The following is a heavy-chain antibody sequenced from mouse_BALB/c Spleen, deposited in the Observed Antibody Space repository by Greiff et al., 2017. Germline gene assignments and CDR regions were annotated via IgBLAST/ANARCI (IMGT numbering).Heavy chain of an antibody. D-gene: IGHD1-2*01. CDR2: ISSGGSYT. CDR3: ARSSLLRLRGYFDY. CDR1: GFTFSSYG. V-gene: IGHV5-6*03. J-gene: IGHJ2*01. Sequence: EVKLVESGGGLVKPGGSLKLSCAASGFTFSSYGMSWVRQTPDKRLEWVATISSGGSYTYYPDSVKGRFTISRDNAKNTLYLQMSSLKSEDTAMYYCARSSLLRLRGYFDYWGQGTTLTVSS.